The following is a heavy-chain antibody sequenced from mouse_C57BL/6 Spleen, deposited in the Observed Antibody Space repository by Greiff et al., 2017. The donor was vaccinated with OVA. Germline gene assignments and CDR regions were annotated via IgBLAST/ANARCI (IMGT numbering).Heavy chain of an antibody. Sequence: VQLQQSGAELVKPGASVKLSCTASGFNIKDYYMHWVKPRTEQGLEWIGRIAPADGETTYAPKFQGKATITADTSSNTAYLQLSSLTSEDTAVYYCARGGLRNYAVDDWGQGTSVTVAS. CDR2: IAPADGET. CDR1: GFNIKDYY. V-gene: IGHV14-2*01. D-gene: IGHD2-2*01. CDR3: ARGGLRNYAVDD. J-gene: IGHJ4*01.